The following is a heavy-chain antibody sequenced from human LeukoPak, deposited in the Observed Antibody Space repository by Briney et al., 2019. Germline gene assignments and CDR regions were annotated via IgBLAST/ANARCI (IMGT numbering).Heavy chain of an antibody. D-gene: IGHD5-18*01. CDR3: ARDYGYSYGFGP. V-gene: IGHV4-34*01. CDR2: INHSGST. Sequence: SETLSLTCAVYGGSFSGYYWSWIRQPPGKWLEWIGEINHSGSTNYNPSLKSRVTISVDTSKNQFSLKLSSVIAADTAVYFCARDYGYSYGFGPWGQGTLVTVSS. J-gene: IGHJ5*02. CDR1: GGSFSGYY.